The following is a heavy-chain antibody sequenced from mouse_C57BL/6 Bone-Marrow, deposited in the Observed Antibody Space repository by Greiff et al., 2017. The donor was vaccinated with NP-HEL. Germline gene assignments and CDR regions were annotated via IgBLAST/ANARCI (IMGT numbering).Heavy chain of an antibody. Sequence: VQRVESGAELARPGASVKLSCKASGYTFTSYGISWVKQRTGQGLEWIGEIYPRSGNTYYNEKFKGKATLTADKSSSTAYMELRSLTSEDSAVYFCARSRDYDAAWFAYWGQGTLVTVSA. CDR1: GYTFTSYG. V-gene: IGHV1-81*01. J-gene: IGHJ3*01. CDR3: ARSRDYDAAWFAY. D-gene: IGHD2-4*01. CDR2: IYPRSGNT.